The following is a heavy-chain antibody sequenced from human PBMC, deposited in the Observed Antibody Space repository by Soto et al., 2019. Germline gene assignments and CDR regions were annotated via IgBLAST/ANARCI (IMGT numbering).Heavy chain of an antibody. CDR2: ISAHNGNT. CDR1: GYTFTSYG. J-gene: IGHJ4*02. V-gene: IGHV1-18*01. Sequence: QVHLVQSGAEVKKPGASVKVSCKGSGYTFTSYGITWVRQAPGQGLEWMGWISAHNGNTDYAQKLQGRVTVTRDTSTSPAYMEWRSLRSDDTAVCYCARGGYGDYWGQGAVVTVSP. D-gene: IGHD1-1*01. CDR3: ARGGYGDY.